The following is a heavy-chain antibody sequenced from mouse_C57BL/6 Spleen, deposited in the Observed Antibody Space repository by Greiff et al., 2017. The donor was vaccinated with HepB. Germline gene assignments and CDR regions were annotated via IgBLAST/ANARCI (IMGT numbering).Heavy chain of an antibody. D-gene: IGHD1-1*01. CDR3: ARWVGYYYGSSAYAMDY. V-gene: IGHV1-26*01. J-gene: IGHJ4*01. Sequence: VQLQQSGPELVKPGASVKISCKASGYTFTDYYMNWVKQSHGKSLEWIGDINPNNGGTSYNQKFKGKATLTVDKSSSTAYMELRSLTSEDSAVYYCARWVGYYYGSSAYAMDYWGQGTSVTVSS. CDR1: GYTFTDYY. CDR2: INPNNGGT.